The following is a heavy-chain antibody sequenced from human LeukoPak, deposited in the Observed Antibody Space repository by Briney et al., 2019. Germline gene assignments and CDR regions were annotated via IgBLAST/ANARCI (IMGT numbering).Heavy chain of an antibody. Sequence: SQTLSLTCAISGDSVSSNSAAWNWIRPSPSRGLEWLGRTYYRSKWYNDYAVSVKSRIIINPDTSKNQFSLQLNSVTPEDTAVYYCARDRVRFLEWLPPGYYYMDVWGKGTTVTVSS. CDR1: GDSVSSNSAA. D-gene: IGHD3-3*01. CDR2: TYYRSKWYN. V-gene: IGHV6-1*01. CDR3: ARDRVRFLEWLPPGYYYMDV. J-gene: IGHJ6*03.